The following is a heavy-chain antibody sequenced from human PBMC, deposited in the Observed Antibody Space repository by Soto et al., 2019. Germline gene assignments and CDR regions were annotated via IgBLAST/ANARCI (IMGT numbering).Heavy chain of an antibody. CDR3: ARATIDYYDSSGYFDY. V-gene: IGHV4-59*01. CDR1: GGSISNGYH. J-gene: IGHJ4*02. Sequence: PSETLSLTCTVSGGSISNGYHWAWIRQPPGKGLEWIGYIYYSGSTNYNPSLKSRVTISVDTSKNQFSLKLSSVTAADTAVYYCARATIDYYDSSGYFDYWGQGTLVTVSS. D-gene: IGHD3-22*01. CDR2: IYYSGST.